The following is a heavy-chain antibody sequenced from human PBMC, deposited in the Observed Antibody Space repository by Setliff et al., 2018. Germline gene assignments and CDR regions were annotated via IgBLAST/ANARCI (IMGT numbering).Heavy chain of an antibody. CDR2: IQTSGST. Sequence: PSETLSLTCTVSGGSISSGNYYWSWIRQPAGKGLEWIGHIQTSGSTNYNPSLKSRVTISVNTSNQFSLRLSSVTATDTAVYYCARQSYSSTWLGTHFDYWGQGALVTVSS. CDR3: ARQSYSSTWLGTHFDY. J-gene: IGHJ4*02. CDR1: GGSISSGNYY. D-gene: IGHD6-13*01. V-gene: IGHV4-61*09.